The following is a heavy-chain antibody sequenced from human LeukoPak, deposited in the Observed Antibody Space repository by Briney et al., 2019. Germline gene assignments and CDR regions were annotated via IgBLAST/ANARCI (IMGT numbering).Heavy chain of an antibody. Sequence: SEALSLTCADYGGSFSGYYWSWIRQPPGKGLEWIGEINHSGSTNYNPSLKSRVTISVDTSKNQFSLKLSSVTAADTAVYYCARLYIAVAGSYYFDYWGQGTLVTVSS. D-gene: IGHD6-19*01. CDR3: ARLYIAVAGSYYFDY. V-gene: IGHV4-34*01. CDR2: INHSGST. J-gene: IGHJ4*02. CDR1: GGSFSGYY.